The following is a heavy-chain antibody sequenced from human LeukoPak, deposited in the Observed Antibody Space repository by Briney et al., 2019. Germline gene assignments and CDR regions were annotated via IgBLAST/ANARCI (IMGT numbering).Heavy chain of an antibody. V-gene: IGHV4-59*01. J-gene: IGHJ4*02. CDR3: ARDGRVALDY. CDR1: GGSISSYY. CDR2: IYYGGST. Sequence: SETLSLTCTVSGGSISSYYWSWIRQPPGKGLEWIGYIYYGGSTNYNPSLKSRVTISVDTSKNQFSLKLSSVTAADTAVYYCARDGRVALDYWGQGTLVTVSS. D-gene: IGHD1-26*01.